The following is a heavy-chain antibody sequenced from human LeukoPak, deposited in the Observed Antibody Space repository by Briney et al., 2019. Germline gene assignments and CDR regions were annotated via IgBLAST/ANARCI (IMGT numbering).Heavy chain of an antibody. CDR3: ARDLAGRGHSYGYFNYYYMDV. CDR2: IIPIFGTA. D-gene: IGHD5-18*01. Sequence: SVKVSCKASGGTFSSYAISWVRQAPGQGLEWMGGIIPIFGTANYAQKFQGRVTITTDESTSTAYMELSSLRSEDTAVYYCARDLAGRGHSYGYFNYYYMDVWGKGTTVTVSS. J-gene: IGHJ6*03. CDR1: GGTFSSYA. V-gene: IGHV1-69*05.